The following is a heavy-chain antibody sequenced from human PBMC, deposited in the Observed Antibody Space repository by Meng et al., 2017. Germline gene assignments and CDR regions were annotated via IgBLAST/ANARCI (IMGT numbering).Heavy chain of an antibody. V-gene: IGHV6-1*01. CDR1: GDSVSSNSAA. J-gene: IGHJ4*02. Sequence: QKQLQQSGPGLVKPSQTLSLICASSGDSVSSNSAAWNWIRQSPSRGLEWLGRAYYRSKWYHDYAESVKSRISIDPDTSKNQFSLQLRSVTPEDSAVYYCARGSYSFDSWGQRTLVTVSS. CDR2: AYYRSKWYH. CDR3: ARGSYSFDS. D-gene: IGHD1-26*01.